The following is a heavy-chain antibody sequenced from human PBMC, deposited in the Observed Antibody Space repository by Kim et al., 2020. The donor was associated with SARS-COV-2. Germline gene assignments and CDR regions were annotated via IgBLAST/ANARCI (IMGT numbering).Heavy chain of an antibody. CDR3: CRDFIIGRTWWFDP. CDR1: GFTFGDYS. J-gene: IGHJ5*02. Sequence: GGSLRLSCTASGFTFGDYSMSWFRQAPGRGLEWVGLIRSTTYGGTTEYAASVKGRFTISRDDSKSIAYLQMDSLKTEDTAVYYCCRDFIIGRTWWFDPWGQGTLVTVSS. V-gene: IGHV3-49*03. CDR2: IRSTTYGGTT. D-gene: IGHD1-20*01.